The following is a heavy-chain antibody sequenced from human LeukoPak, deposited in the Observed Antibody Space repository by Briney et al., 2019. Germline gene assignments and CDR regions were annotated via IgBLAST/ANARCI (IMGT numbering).Heavy chain of an antibody. V-gene: IGHV4-30-2*03. D-gene: IGHD1-14*01. J-gene: IGHJ4*02. CDR1: GGSISSGDYY. CDR3: ARHFDHPTAYFNS. CDR2: IYSGGMT. Sequence: SETLSLTCAVTGGSISSGDYYWSWLRQPPGKGMQWIAGIYSGGMTFYSPSLKNRLTISADTSRNHFSLRLSSVTAADTALYFCARHFDHPTAYFNSWGQGSLVTVSS.